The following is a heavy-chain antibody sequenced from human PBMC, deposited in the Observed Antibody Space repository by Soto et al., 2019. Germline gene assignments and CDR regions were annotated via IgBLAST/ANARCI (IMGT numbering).Heavy chain of an antibody. J-gene: IGHJ6*03. V-gene: IGHV4-39*01. Sequence: SETLSLTCTVSGGSISSSSYYWGWIRQPPGKGLEWIGSIYYSGSTYYNPSLKSRVTISVDTSKNQFSLKLSSVTAADTAVYYCARQRGTSGWWDYYYYYMDVWGKGTTVTVPS. CDR1: GGSISSSSYY. CDR2: IYYSGST. CDR3: ARQRGTSGWWDYYYYYMDV. D-gene: IGHD6-19*01.